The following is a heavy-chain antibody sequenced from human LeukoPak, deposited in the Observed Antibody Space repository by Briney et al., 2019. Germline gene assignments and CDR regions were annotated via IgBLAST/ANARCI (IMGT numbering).Heavy chain of an antibody. CDR1: GFSFTKYA. J-gene: IGHJ4*02. D-gene: IGHD3-16*02. Sequence: GGSLRLSCAASGFSFTKYAMSWVRQAPGKGLEWVSGMSSSGDSTDYADSVKGRFTISRDNSKNTLYLQMDSLRAEDTAVFYCAKVSFDGGVIPYFDSWGQGTVVTVSS. CDR2: MSSSGDST. CDR3: AKVSFDGGVIPYFDS. V-gene: IGHV3-23*01.